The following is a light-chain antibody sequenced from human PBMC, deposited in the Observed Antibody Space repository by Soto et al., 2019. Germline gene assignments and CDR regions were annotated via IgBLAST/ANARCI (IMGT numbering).Light chain of an antibody. V-gene: IGLV2-18*02. J-gene: IGLJ1*01. Sequence: QSALTQPPSVSGSPGQSVTISCTGTSSDVGSYNRVSWYQQPPGTAPKVMIYDVSNRPSGVPDRFSGSKSGNTASLTISGLQAEDESDYYCSSYTSSSTYFFGTGTKVTVL. CDR3: SSYTSSSTYF. CDR2: DVS. CDR1: SSDVGSYNR.